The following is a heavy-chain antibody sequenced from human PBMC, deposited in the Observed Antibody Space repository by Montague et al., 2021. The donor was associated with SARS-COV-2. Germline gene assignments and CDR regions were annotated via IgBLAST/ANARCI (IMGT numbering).Heavy chain of an antibody. CDR2: MYYSGST. J-gene: IGHJ6*02. CDR3: ARARGVTIFGVIGAYDGMDI. CDR1: GGSISNYY. D-gene: IGHD3-3*01. Sequence: SETLSLTCTVSGGSISNYYWSWIRQSPGKGLEWIAYMYYSGSTKYNPSLKSRATISVDTSKNQFSLTLSSMTAADTAVYYCARARGVTIFGVIGAYDGMDIGGQGTTVTVS. V-gene: IGHV4-59*01.